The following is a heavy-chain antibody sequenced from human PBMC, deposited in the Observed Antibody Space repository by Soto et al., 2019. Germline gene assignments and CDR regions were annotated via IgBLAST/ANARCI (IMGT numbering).Heavy chain of an antibody. V-gene: IGHV3-21*01. J-gene: IGHJ4*02. CDR3: VLLGGLVRGLTLPHYFDY. D-gene: IGHD3-10*01. Sequence: EVQLVESGGGLVKPGGSLRLSCAASGFTFSIYSMNWVRQAPGKGLEWLSSISSSSSYIYYADSVKGRFTNTIHIHKNSLYLHITAMEAADTSVYDCVLLGGLVRGLTLPHYFDYWGQGTLGNVSP. CDR1: GFTFSIYS. CDR2: ISSSSSYI.